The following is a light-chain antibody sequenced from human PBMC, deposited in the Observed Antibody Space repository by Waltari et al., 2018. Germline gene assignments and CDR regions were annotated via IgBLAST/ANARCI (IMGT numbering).Light chain of an antibody. V-gene: IGKV2D-29*01. CDR3: LQSLQFLT. CDR2: EVS. CDR1: QSLVHNNGRTY. J-gene: IGKJ4*01. Sequence: DIVMTQTPLSLSVTPGQPVSISCKSSQSLVHNNGRTYLNWYLQRPGQPPQLLIYEVSNRFSGVPHRFSGSGSGTDFTLRISRVEAEDVGVYYCLQSLQFLTFGGGTKVETK.